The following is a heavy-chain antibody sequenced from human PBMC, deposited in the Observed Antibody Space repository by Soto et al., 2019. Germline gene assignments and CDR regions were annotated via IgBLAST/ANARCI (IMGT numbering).Heavy chain of an antibody. CDR3: ASSADIVVVPAADPNWFDP. D-gene: IGHD2-2*01. J-gene: IGHJ5*02. Sequence: AASVKVSCKASGGTFSSYAISWVRQAPGQGLEWMGGIIPIFGTANYAQKFQGRVTITADKSTSTAYMELSSLRSEDTAVYYCASSADIVVVPAADPNWFDPWGQGTLVTVSS. CDR1: GGTFSSYA. CDR2: IIPIFGTA. V-gene: IGHV1-69*06.